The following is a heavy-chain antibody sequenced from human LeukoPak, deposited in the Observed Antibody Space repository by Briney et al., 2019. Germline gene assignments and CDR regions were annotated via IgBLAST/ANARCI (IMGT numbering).Heavy chain of an antibody. Sequence: RGSVTLSCAASGFTLSTYYMTWVRQAPGKGLECVSVIYSDGSTYYADPVNGRFTVSRDNSKNTLYLQMNSLRAEDTAMYYCARGLRYCTSTTCLLPFDYWGQGTLVTVSS. CDR1: GFTLSTYY. D-gene: IGHD2-2*01. V-gene: IGHV3-53*01. J-gene: IGHJ4*02. CDR3: ARGLRYCTSTTCLLPFDY. CDR2: IYSDGST.